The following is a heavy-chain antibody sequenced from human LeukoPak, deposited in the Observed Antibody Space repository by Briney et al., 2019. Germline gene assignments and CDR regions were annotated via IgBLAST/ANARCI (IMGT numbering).Heavy chain of an antibody. CDR2: IYYSGST. J-gene: IGHJ4*02. CDR3: ARHDSQTTERFDY. Sequence: PSETLSLTCTVSGGSISSSSYYWGWIRQPPGKGLEWIGSIYYSGSTNYNPSLKSRVTISVDTSKNQFSLKLSSVTAADTALYYCARHDSQTTERFDYWGQGTLVTVSS. V-gene: IGHV4-39*01. CDR1: GGSISSSSYY. D-gene: IGHD4-17*01.